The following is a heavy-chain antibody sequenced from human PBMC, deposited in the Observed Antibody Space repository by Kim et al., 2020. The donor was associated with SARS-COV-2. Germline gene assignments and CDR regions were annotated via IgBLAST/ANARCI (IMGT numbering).Heavy chain of an antibody. V-gene: IGHV4-59*01. Sequence: SETLSLTCTVSGGSISSYYWSWIRQPPGKGLEWIGYIYYSGSTNYNPSLKSRVTISVDTSKNQFSLKLSSVTAADTAVYYCARDPRLWYFDLWGRGTLVTVSS. CDR3: ARDPRLWYFDL. CDR1: GGSISSYY. CDR2: IYYSGST. J-gene: IGHJ2*01.